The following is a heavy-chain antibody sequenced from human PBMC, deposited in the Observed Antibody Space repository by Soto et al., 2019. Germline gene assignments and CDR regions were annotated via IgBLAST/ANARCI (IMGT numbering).Heavy chain of an antibody. Sequence: PGGSLSLSCAASGFPFTNYGMSWVRQAPGKGLEWVSAISAGGSSTYYADSVKGRFTIFRDNSINTLYVQMSSLRTEDTAVYYCAHPRGYGVFDAYDIWGQGTMVTVSS. CDR3: AHPRGYGVFDAYDI. J-gene: IGHJ3*02. CDR2: ISAGGSST. CDR1: GFPFTNYG. V-gene: IGHV3-23*01. D-gene: IGHD4-17*01.